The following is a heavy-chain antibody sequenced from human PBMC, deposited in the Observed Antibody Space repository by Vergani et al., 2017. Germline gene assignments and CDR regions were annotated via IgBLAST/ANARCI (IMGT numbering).Heavy chain of an antibody. J-gene: IGHJ6*03. Sequence: EVQLLESGGGLVQPGGSLRLSCAASGFTFSSYAMNWVRQAQGKGREGVSSISASGGSTYYADSVKGRFTVSRDNSKNTLYLQMNSLRAEDTAVYYCARTYYYYYTDVWGKGTTVTVSS. CDR2: ISASGGST. V-gene: IGHV3-23*01. CDR1: GFTFSSYA. CDR3: ARTYYYYYTDV.